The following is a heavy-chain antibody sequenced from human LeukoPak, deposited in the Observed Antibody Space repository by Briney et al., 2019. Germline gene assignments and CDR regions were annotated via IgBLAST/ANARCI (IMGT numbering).Heavy chain of an antibody. CDR2: ISSSSSTI. CDR3: ARISRTVRAY. J-gene: IGHJ4*02. CDR1: GFTFSSYS. Sequence: AGGSLRLSCAASGFTFSSYSMNWVRQAPGKGLEWVSYISSSSSTIYYADSVKGRFTISRDNAKNSLYLQMNSLRAEDTAVYYCARISRTVRAYWGQGTLVTVSS. D-gene: IGHD4-17*01. V-gene: IGHV3-48*01.